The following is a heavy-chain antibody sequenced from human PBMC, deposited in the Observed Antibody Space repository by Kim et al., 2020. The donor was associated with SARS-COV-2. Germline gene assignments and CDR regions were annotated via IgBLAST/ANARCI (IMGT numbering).Heavy chain of an antibody. Sequence: RKLQGRVTMTTDTSTSTAYMGLRSLRSDDTAVYYCARDKGSSSWDPTFDYWGQGTLVTVSS. J-gene: IGHJ4*02. D-gene: IGHD6-13*01. CDR3: ARDKGSSSWDPTFDY. V-gene: IGHV1-18*01.